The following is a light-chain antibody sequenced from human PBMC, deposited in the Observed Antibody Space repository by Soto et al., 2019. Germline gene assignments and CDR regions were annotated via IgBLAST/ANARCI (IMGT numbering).Light chain of an antibody. Sequence: DIQMTQSPSTLSGSVGDRVTITCRASQGIRNDLGWYQQKPGKAPKRLIYAASSLQSGVPSRFSASGSGTDFTLTISDVQPEDFALYYCHQRQSWPRTFGQGTKVDIK. V-gene: IGKV1-17*02. J-gene: IGKJ1*01. CDR2: AAS. CDR1: QGIRND. CDR3: HQRQSWPRT.